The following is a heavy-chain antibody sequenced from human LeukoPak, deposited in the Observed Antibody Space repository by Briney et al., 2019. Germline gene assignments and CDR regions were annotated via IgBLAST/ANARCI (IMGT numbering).Heavy chain of an antibody. CDR1: VNTFTTHY. CDR2: INPSGDST. V-gene: IGHV1-46*01. CDR3: ARHDLGGRSPFDC. Sequence: GASVKVSCKTSVNTFTTHYMHWVRQAPGQGLEWLGIINPSGDSTTYAQKFQGRVTMTRDTSTSTVYMDLSSPRSEDTAVYYCARHDLGGRSPFDCWGQGTLVTVSS. D-gene: IGHD2-15*01. J-gene: IGHJ4*02.